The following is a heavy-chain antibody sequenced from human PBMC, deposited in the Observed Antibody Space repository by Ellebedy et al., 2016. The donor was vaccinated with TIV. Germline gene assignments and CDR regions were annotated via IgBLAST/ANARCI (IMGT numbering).Heavy chain of an antibody. J-gene: IGHJ4*02. D-gene: IGHD2-15*01. Sequence: ASVKVSXXASGYTFTGYYMHWVRQAPGQGLEWMGWINPNSGGTNYAQKFQGRVTMTRDTSISTAYMELSSLRSEDTAVYYCASCKSGGSCYFEYWGQGTLVTVSS. CDR3: ASCKSGGSCYFEY. CDR1: GYTFTGYY. V-gene: IGHV1-2*02. CDR2: INPNSGGT.